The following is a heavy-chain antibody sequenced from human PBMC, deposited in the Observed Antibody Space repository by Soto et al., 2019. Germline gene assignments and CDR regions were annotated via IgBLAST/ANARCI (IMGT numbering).Heavy chain of an antibody. Sequence: EVQLLESGGGLVQPGGSLRLSCAASGFTFSTYAMHWVRQAPGKGLEWVSGISGSGDSTYYADSVKGRFTVSRDNSKNTLYLQMNSLRAEDTAVFYCAKERSSGWSLDYWGHGTLVTVSS. CDR1: GFTFSTYA. J-gene: IGHJ4*01. V-gene: IGHV3-23*01. CDR3: AKERSSGWSLDY. D-gene: IGHD6-19*01. CDR2: ISGSGDST.